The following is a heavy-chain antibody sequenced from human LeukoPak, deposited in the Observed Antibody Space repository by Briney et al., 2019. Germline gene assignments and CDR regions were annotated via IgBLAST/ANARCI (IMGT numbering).Heavy chain of an antibody. CDR2: INHSGST. Sequence: SETLSLTCAVYGGSFSGYYWSWIRQPPGKGLEWIGEINHSGSTNYNPSLKSRVTISVDTSKNQFSLKLSSVTATDTAVYYCARSSSSWYNYWGQGTLVTVSS. J-gene: IGHJ4*02. D-gene: IGHD6-13*01. CDR3: ARSSSSWYNY. CDR1: GGSFSGYY. V-gene: IGHV4-34*01.